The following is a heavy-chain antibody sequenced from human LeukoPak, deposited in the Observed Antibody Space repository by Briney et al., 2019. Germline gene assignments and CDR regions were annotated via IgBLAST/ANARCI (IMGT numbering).Heavy chain of an antibody. V-gene: IGHV4-34*01. CDR3: ARVPRGSTVGTLPHFYYYMDV. D-gene: IGHD1-26*01. CDR2: INHSGST. Sequence: SETLSLTCAVYGGSFSGYYWSWIRQPPGKGLEWIGEINHSGSTNYNPSLKSRVTISVDTSKNQFSLKLSSVTAADTAVYYCARVPRGSTVGTLPHFYYYMDVWGKGTTVIVSS. CDR1: GGSFSGYY. J-gene: IGHJ6*03.